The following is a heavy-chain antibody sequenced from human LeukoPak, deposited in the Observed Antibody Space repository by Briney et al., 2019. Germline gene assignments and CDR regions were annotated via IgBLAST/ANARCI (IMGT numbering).Heavy chain of an antibody. CDR3: AKVRDYYGSFGY. CDR2: FSGPGGST. J-gene: IGHJ4*02. CDR1: GFSVSSNY. D-gene: IGHD3-10*01. V-gene: IGHV3-23*01. Sequence: PGGSLRLSCAASGFSVSSNYMNWVRQAPGKGLEWVSGFSGPGGSTYYADSVKGRFTISRDNSKNTLYLQMNSLRAEDTAIYYCAKVRDYYGSFGYWGQGTLVTVSS.